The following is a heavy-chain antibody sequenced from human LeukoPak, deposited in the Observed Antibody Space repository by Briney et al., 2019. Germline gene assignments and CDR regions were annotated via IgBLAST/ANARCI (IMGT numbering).Heavy chain of an antibody. CDR2: ISYDGSNK. CDR3: ARGETYYDILTGRAVDY. J-gene: IGHJ4*02. CDR1: GFTFSSYA. Sequence: GRSLRLSCAASGFTFSSYAMHWVRQAPGKGLEWVAVISYDGSNKYYADSVKGRFTISRDNFKNTLYLQMNSLRAEDTAVYYCARGETYYDILTGRAVDYWGQGTLVTVSS. V-gene: IGHV3-30-3*01. D-gene: IGHD3-9*01.